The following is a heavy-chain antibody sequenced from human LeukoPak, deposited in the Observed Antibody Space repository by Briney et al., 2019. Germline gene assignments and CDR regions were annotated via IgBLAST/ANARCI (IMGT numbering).Heavy chain of an antibody. D-gene: IGHD4-11*01. Sequence: GASVKVSCKASGYTFTSYDINWVRQATGQGLEWMGWMNPNSGNTGYAQKFQGRVIMTRNTSISTAYMELSSLRSEDTAVYYCARAVGRRDYTSGYWGQGTLVTVSS. J-gene: IGHJ4*02. CDR1: GYTFTSYD. V-gene: IGHV1-8*01. CDR3: ARAVGRRDYTSGY. CDR2: MNPNSGNT.